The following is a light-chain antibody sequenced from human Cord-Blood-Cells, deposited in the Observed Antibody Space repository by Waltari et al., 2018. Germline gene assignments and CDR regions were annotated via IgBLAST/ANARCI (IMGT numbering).Light chain of an antibody. Sequence: SALTQPLSASGSPGQSVTISCTGTSSDVGGHHYVSWYQQHPGNDPTRIFYGGSKRPSGFPDRFSGSKSDHTAALSVSGLRAEDEADYYCSSYAGGNNLVFGGGTKLTLL. CDR3: SSYAGGNNLV. CDR1: SSDVGGHHY. V-gene: IGLV2-8*01. J-gene: IGLJ2*01. CDR2: GGS.